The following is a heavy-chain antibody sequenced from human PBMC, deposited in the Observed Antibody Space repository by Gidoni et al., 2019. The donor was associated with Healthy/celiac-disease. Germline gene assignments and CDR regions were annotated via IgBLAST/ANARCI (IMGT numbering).Heavy chain of an antibody. CDR1: GGSFSGYS. CDR2: INHSGST. J-gene: IGHJ4*02. CDR3: ARMRVVVAATKLRVHWGFDY. Sequence: QVQLQQWGAGLLKPSEHLSLTCAVYGGSFSGYSWSWIRQPPGKGLEWIGEINHSGSTNYNPSLKSRVTISVDTSKNQFSLKLSSVTAADTAVYYCARMRVVVAATKLRVHWGFDYWGQGTLVTVSS. V-gene: IGHV4-34*01. D-gene: IGHD2-15*01.